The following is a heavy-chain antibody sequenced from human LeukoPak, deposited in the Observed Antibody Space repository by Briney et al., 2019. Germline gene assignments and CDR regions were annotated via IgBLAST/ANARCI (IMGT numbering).Heavy chain of an antibody. D-gene: IGHD5-18*01. CDR3: ARDTPMVGDAFDI. J-gene: IGHJ3*02. V-gene: IGHV3-48*04. CDR2: ISSGSSSV. Sequence: GGSLRLSCSASGFTFSAYTMNWVRQAPGQGLEWVSYISSGSSSVYYADSVKGRFTISRDNAKNSLYLQMNSLRAEDTAVYYCARDTPMVGDAFDIWGQGTMVTVSS. CDR1: GFTFSAYT.